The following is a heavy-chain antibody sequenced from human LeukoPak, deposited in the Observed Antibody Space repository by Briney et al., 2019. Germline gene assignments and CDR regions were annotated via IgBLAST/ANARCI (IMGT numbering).Heavy chain of an antibody. V-gene: IGHV4-34*01. J-gene: IGHJ4*02. D-gene: IGHD3-10*01. CDR2: INHSGST. CDR3: ARGRKVRGVIITD. CDR1: GGSFSGYH. Sequence: PSETLSLTCAVYGGSFSGYHWSWIRQPPGKGLEWIGEINHSGSTNYNPSLKSRVTISVDTSKNQFSLKLSSVTAADTAVYYCARGRKVRGVIITDWGQGTLVTVSS.